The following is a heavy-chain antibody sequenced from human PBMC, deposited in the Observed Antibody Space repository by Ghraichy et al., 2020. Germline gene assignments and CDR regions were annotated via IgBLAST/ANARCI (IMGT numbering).Heavy chain of an antibody. V-gene: IGHV3-53*01. Sequence: GGSLRLSCAASGFTVSSNYMSWVRQAPGKGLEWVSVISSGGSTYYADSVKGRFTISRDNSKNTLYLHMNSLRAEDTAVYYCARDRCGGDCYSEDWYFDLWGRGTLVTVSS. J-gene: IGHJ2*01. D-gene: IGHD2-21*02. CDR2: ISSGGST. CDR1: GFTVSSNY. CDR3: ARDRCGGDCYSEDWYFDL.